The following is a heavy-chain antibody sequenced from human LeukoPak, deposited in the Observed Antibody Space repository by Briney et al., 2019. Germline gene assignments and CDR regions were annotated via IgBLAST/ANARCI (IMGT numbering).Heavy chain of an antibody. V-gene: IGHV3-48*04. Sequence: PGGSLRLSCAASGFTFSSYSMNWVRQAPGPGLEWVSYISSSGSTIYYADSVKGRFTISRDNAKNSLYLQMNSLRAEDTAVYYCARDPVAYYYDSSGPDHWGQGTLVTVSS. CDR1: GFTFSSYS. J-gene: IGHJ4*02. D-gene: IGHD3-22*01. CDR2: ISSSGSTI. CDR3: ARDPVAYYYDSSGPDH.